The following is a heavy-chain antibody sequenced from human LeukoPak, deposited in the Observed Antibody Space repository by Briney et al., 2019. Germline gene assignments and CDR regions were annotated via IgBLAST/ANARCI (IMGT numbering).Heavy chain of an antibody. J-gene: IGHJ6*02. CDR2: IYYSGST. V-gene: IGHV4-59*01. CDR1: GGSISSYY. CDR3: ARDLWFGVAPLDV. Sequence: PSETLSLTCTVSGGSISSYYWSWIRQPPGKGLEWIGYIYYSGSTNYNPSLKSRVTISVDTSKNQFSLKLSSVTAADTAVYYCARDLWFGVAPLDVWGQGTTVTVSS. D-gene: IGHD3-10*01.